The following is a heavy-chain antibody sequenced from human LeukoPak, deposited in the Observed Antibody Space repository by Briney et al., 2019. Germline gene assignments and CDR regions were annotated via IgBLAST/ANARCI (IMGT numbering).Heavy chain of an antibody. J-gene: IGHJ4*02. CDR1: GFTFSAYG. Sequence: PGGSLRLSCAASGFTFSAYGMHWVRHAPGKGLEWVSSISSTRDYLDHADSLKGRFTISRDNAKKSLYLQMSSLRVEDTAVYYCASGTGRDSSGYYDYWGQGTLVTVSS. CDR2: ISSTRDYL. D-gene: IGHD3-22*01. CDR3: ASGTGRDSSGYYDY. V-gene: IGHV3-21*01.